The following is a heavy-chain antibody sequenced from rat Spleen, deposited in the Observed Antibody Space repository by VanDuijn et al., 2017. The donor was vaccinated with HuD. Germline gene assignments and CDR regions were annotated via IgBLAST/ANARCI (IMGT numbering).Heavy chain of an antibody. CDR1: GFTFSNYG. Sequence: EVQLVESGGGLVQPGRSLKLSCAASGFTFSNYGMAWVRQAPTKGLEWVASITNSGGSTYYRDSVKGRFTISRDNAKSTLYLQMDSLRSEDTATYYCTRDPIAAISPWYFDFWGPGTMVTVSS. D-gene: IGHD1-2*01. J-gene: IGHJ1*01. V-gene: IGHV5-27*01. CDR2: ITNSGGST. CDR3: TRDPIAAISPWYFDF.